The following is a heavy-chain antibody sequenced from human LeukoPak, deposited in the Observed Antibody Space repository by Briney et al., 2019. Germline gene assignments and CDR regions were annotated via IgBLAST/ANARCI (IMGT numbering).Heavy chain of an antibody. D-gene: IGHD3-16*01. CDR3: TRGLGEHGGVSDR. CDR2: IKHDGSEQ. Sequence: GGSLRLSCAASGFIFTSNRMNWVRQAPGKGLEWVANIKHDGSEQIYVDSVKGRFTISRDNARDSVYLQMNSLRAEDTAVYYCTRGLGEHGGVSDRWGQGTLVIVS. CDR1: GFIFTSNR. J-gene: IGHJ5*02. V-gene: IGHV3-7*01.